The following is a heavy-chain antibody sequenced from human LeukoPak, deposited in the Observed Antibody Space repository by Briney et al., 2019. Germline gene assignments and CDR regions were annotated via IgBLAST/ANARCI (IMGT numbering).Heavy chain of an antibody. D-gene: IGHD6-19*01. CDR2: IIPIFGTA. CDR3: ARDPGYSSGWYEGYFDY. CDR1: GGTFSSYA. J-gene: IGHJ4*02. V-gene: IGHV1-69*01. Sequence: SVKVSCKASGGTFSSYAISWVRQAPGQGLEWMGGIIPIFGTANYAQKFQGRVTITADESTSTAYMELSSLRSEDTAVYYCARDPGYSSGWYEGYFDYWGQGTLVTVSS.